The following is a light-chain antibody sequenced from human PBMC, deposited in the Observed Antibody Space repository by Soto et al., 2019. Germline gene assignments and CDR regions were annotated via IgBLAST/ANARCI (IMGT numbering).Light chain of an antibody. V-gene: IGLV2-11*01. J-gene: IGLJ3*02. Sequence: QSALTQPRSVSGSPGQSVTISCTGSSSDVGAYDYISWYQQHPGKAPKVVIYEVIKRPSGVPDRFSGSKSGTSASLAISGLQSEDEADYYCAVWDDSLNGLWVFGGGTKLTVL. CDR2: EVI. CDR3: AVWDDSLNGLWV. CDR1: SSDVGAYDY.